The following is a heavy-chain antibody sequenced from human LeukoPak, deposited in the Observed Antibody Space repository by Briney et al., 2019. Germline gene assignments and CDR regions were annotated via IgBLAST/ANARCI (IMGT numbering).Heavy chain of an antibody. CDR3: AKGTNYYDRSGGFDY. CDR1: GFTFSSYA. Sequence: GGSLRLSCAASGFTFSSYAMSWVRQAPGKGLEWVSAISGSGGSTYYADSVKGRFTISRDNSKNTLYLQMNSLRAEDTAVYYCAKGTNYYDRSGGFDYWGQGTLVTVSS. CDR2: ISGSGGST. J-gene: IGHJ4*02. V-gene: IGHV3-23*01. D-gene: IGHD3-22*01.